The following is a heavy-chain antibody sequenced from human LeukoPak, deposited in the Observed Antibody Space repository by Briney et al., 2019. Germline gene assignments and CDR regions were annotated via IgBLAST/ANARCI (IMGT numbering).Heavy chain of an antibody. V-gene: IGHV1-18*01. Sequence: ASVKLSCKASGYTFTSYGISWVRQAPGQGLEWMGWISAYNGNTNYAQKLQGRVTMTTDTSTSTAYMELRSLRSDDTAVYYCARGYSSSWYGDWFDPWGQGTLVTVSS. CDR3: ARGYSSSWYGDWFDP. CDR2: ISAYNGNT. CDR1: GYTFTSYG. J-gene: IGHJ5*02. D-gene: IGHD6-13*01.